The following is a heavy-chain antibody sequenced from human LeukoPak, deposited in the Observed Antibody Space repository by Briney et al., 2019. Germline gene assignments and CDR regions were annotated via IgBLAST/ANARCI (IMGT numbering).Heavy chain of an antibody. Sequence: GGSLRLSCAASGFTFSTYWMHWVRQAPGKGLVWVSRISSDGTNTGYADSVKGRFTISRDNAKNTVYLQMNSLRAEDTAVYYCVRDGGNYWFDPWGQGTLVAVSS. V-gene: IGHV3-74*01. D-gene: IGHD4-23*01. J-gene: IGHJ5*02. CDR2: ISSDGTNT. CDR1: GFTFSTYW. CDR3: VRDGGNYWFDP.